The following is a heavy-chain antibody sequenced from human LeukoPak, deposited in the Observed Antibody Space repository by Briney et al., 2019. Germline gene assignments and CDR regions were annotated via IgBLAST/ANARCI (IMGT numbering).Heavy chain of an antibody. Sequence: GASVKVSCKASGYTFTGYYMHWVRQAPGQGLGWMGWINPNSGATNYAQKFQGRVTMTRDTSISTAYMELSRLRSDDTAVYYCARGIRVPYYFDYWGQGTLVTVSS. V-gene: IGHV1-2*02. CDR2: INPNSGAT. CDR3: ARGIRVPYYFDY. D-gene: IGHD3-3*02. J-gene: IGHJ4*02. CDR1: GYTFTGYY.